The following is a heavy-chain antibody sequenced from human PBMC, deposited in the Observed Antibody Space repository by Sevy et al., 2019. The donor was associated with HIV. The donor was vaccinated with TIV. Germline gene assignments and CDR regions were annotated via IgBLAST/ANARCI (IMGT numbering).Heavy chain of an antibody. V-gene: IGHV4-31*03. CDR2: IYYSGST. J-gene: IGHJ4*02. CDR1: GGSISSGGYY. D-gene: IGHD1-1*01. CDR3: ARDRWNQPFDY. Sequence: TLSLTCTVSGGSISSGGYYWSWIRQHPGKGLEWIGYIYYSGSTYYNPSLKSRVTISVDTSKNQFSLKLSSVTAADTAVYYCARDRWNQPFDYWGQGTLVTVSS.